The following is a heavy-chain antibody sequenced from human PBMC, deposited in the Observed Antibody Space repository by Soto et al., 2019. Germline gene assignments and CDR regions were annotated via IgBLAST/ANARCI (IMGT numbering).Heavy chain of an antibody. CDR2: ISPNGNNA. Sequence: QVQLVESGGDVVQPGRSLRLSCAASGSTFSSYDIHWVRQAPGKGLEWVAHISPNGNNAFYADSVKGRFTISRDNARNPVYLQRNSVRPEDTAVFPCVRAPCRGLLDIWAKGTLVSV. D-gene: IGHD3-10*01. V-gene: IGHV3-30-3*01. CDR1: GSTFSSYD. J-gene: IGHJ3*02. CDR3: VRAPCRGLLDI.